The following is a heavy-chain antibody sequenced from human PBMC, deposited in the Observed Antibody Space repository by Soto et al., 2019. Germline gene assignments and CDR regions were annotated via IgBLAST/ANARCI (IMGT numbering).Heavy chain of an antibody. J-gene: IGHJ4*02. CDR2: IYYSGST. CDR1: GGSISSGGYY. D-gene: IGHD3-10*01. Sequence: QVQLQESGPGLVKPSQTLSLTCTVSGGSISSGGYYWSWIRQHPGKGLEWIGYIYYSGSTYYNPSLKSRVTISVDTSKNPFSLKLISVTAADTAVYYCARVKGRSRPKSYYFDYWGQGTLVTVSS. V-gene: IGHV4-31*03. CDR3: ARVKGRSRPKSYYFDY.